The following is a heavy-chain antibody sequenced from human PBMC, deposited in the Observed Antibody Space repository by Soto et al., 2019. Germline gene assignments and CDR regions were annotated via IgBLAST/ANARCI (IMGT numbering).Heavy chain of an antibody. CDR2: FYYSGST. Sequence: PSETLSLTCTVSGASISSSGYYWGWIRQPPGKGLEWIGSFYYSGSTYYNPSLKSRVTISVDTSKNQFSLKLSSVTAADTAVYYCARYLEDSIVVVITQSHSWGYWGQGTLVTVSS. D-gene: IGHD3-22*01. CDR3: ARYLEDSIVVVITQSHSWGY. J-gene: IGHJ4*02. CDR1: GASISSSGYY. V-gene: IGHV4-39*01.